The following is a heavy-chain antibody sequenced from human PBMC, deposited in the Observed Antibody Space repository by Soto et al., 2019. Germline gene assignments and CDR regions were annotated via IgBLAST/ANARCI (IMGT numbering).Heavy chain of an antibody. CDR1: GGSVSSGSYY. V-gene: IGHV4-61*01. CDR2: IYYSGGT. D-gene: IGHD3-22*01. CDR3: ARSYYDSSGYYPRWFDP. J-gene: IGHJ5*02. Sequence: PSETLSLTCTVSGGSVSSGSYYWSWIRHPPGKGLEWIGYIYYSGGTNYNPYLKIRVTISVDRSKNQFSLKLSSVTAADTAVYYCARSYYDSSGYYPRWFDPWGQGTLVTVSS.